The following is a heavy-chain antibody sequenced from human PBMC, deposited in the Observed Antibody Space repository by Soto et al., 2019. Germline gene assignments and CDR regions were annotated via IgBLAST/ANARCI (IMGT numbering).Heavy chain of an antibody. V-gene: IGHV4-4*02. Sequence: QVQLQESGPGLVKPSGTLSLACAVSGGSISSSDWWSWVRQPPGKGLEWIGEIYYSGSTYYNPSLKSRVTISVDTSKNQFSLKLSSVTAADTAVYYCARDRGGIDYWGQGTLVTVSS. J-gene: IGHJ4*02. CDR3: ARDRGGIDY. D-gene: IGHD2-21*01. CDR1: GGSISSSDW. CDR2: IYYSGST.